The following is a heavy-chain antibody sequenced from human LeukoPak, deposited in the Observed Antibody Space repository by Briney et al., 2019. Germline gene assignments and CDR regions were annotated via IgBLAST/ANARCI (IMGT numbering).Heavy chain of an antibody. J-gene: IGHJ4*02. CDR3: ASSIIRVDDLSPVDY. CDR2: INHSGST. Sequence: SETLSLTCTVSGGSISSYYWSWIRQPPGKGLEWIGEINHSGSTNYNPPLKSRVTISIDKSKNQFSLKLTSVTAADTAVYYCASSIIRVDDLSPVDYWGRGTLVTVSS. CDR1: GGSISSYY. D-gene: IGHD3-16*02. V-gene: IGHV4-34*01.